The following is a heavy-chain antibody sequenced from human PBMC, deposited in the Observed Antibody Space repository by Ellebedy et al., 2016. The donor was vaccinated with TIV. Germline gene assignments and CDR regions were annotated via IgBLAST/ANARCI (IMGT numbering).Heavy chain of an antibody. CDR1: GFTFSDAW. J-gene: IGHJ4*02. CDR3: ATGARSEGGY. CDR2: IKEDGSRT. D-gene: IGHD2-15*01. V-gene: IGHV3-7*01. Sequence: GESLKISCAASGFTFSDAWMNWVRQAPGKGLEWVANIKEDGSRTSYVDSVRGRFTISRDNAKNSLYLQMNSLRAEDTAVYYCATGARSEGGYWGQGTLVTVSS.